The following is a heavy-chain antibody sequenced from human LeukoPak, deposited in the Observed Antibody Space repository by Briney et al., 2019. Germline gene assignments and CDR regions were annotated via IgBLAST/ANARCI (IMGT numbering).Heavy chain of an antibody. CDR2: INPNSGGT. J-gene: IGHJ4*02. V-gene: IGHV1-2*02. CDR1: GYTFTGYY. Sequence: GASVTVSCKASGYTFTGYYMHWVRQAPGQGLEWMGWINPNSGGTNYAQKFQGRVTMTRDTAISTAYMELSRLRSDDTAVYYCARYSSSSDFSFDYWGQGTLVTVSS. CDR3: ARYSSSSDFSFDY. D-gene: IGHD6-6*01.